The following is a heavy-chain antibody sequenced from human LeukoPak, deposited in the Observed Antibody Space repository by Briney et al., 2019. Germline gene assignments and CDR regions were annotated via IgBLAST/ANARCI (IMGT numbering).Heavy chain of an antibody. J-gene: IGHJ4*02. CDR1: GFTFSSYA. D-gene: IGHD4-23*01. V-gene: IGHV3-30*04. CDR3: ARGARKGDDYGGFFDY. CDR2: ISYDGSYK. Sequence: GGSLRLSCAASGFTFSSYAMHWVRQAPGKGLEWVAVISYDGSYKNYADSVKGRFTVSRDNSKSTLYLQMNSLRAEDTAVYYCARGARKGDDYGGFFDYWGQGTLVTVSS.